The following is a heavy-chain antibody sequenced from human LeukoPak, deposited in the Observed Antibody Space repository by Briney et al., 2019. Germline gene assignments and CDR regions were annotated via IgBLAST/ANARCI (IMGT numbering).Heavy chain of an antibody. CDR2: FGSSGFST. D-gene: IGHD1/OR15-1a*01. J-gene: IGHJ4*02. CDR1: GFTFNRYA. CDR3: AKGNNEAYSSCFDY. V-gene: IGHV3-23*01. Sequence: GGSLRLSCAASGFTFNRYAMIWVRQAPGKGLEWVSTFGSSGFSTYYADSVKGRFTISRDNSKSTVSLQMNSLRAEDTAVYYCAKGNNEAYSSCFDYWGQGTLVTVSS.